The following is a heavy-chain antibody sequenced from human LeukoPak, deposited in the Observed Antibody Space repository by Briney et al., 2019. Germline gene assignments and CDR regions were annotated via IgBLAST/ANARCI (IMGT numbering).Heavy chain of an antibody. CDR1: GFIFSKYD. CDR2: IDRDGVT. V-gene: IGHV3-13*01. J-gene: IGHJ4*02. CDR3: ARENLEYGDYAIDY. Sequence: GGSLRLSCAASGFIFSKYDVHWVRQVTGKGLEWVSGIDRDGVTYYSGSVKGRFTSSRENAKNSLDLQMNTLRARDTGVYYCARENLEYGDYAIDYWGQGILVIVSS. D-gene: IGHD4-17*01.